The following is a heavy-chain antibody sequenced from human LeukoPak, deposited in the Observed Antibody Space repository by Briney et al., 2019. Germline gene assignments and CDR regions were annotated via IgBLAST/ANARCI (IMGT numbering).Heavy chain of an antibody. Sequence: SETLSLTCTVSGGSISSYYWSWIRQPPGKGLEWIGYIYYSGSTNYNPSLTSRVTISVDTSKNQFSLTLSSVTAADTAVYYCARGIVEATAAFDYCGEGTLVTVSS. J-gene: IGHJ4*02. CDR1: GGSISSYY. D-gene: IGHD6-13*01. CDR3: ARGIVEATAAFDY. V-gene: IGHV4-59*01. CDR2: IYYSGST.